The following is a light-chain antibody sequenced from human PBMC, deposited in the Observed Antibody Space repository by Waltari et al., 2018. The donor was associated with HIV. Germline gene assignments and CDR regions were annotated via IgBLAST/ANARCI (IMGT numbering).Light chain of an antibody. J-gene: IGLJ1*01. V-gene: IGLV3-25*03. CDR3: QSADTSGTRV. Sequence: SFELTQAPSVSVSPGQTARITCSGDALAKQYSYWYQQKPGQAPVVVIYKDTERPSGFPDRFSGSSSGTTVTLTIRGVQAEDEADYFCQSADTSGTRVFGPGTKVTVL. CDR2: KDT. CDR1: ALAKQY.